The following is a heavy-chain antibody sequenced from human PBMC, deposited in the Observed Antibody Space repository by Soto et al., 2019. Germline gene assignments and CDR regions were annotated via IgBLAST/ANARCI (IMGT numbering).Heavy chain of an antibody. V-gene: IGHV3-64*01. J-gene: IGHJ4*02. CDR1: RFSFSFYC. D-gene: IGHD2-15*01. CDR2: NGRGA. Sequence: GVPLRLSCAASRFSFSFYCIHWVLQAPGKGLESVPPNGRGAFFANSLKGRLTISRASSWHKVFLQMASLRPEDMAVYGCARAAPRYCSGGSCYSGRDYWGQGTLVTVSS. CDR3: ARAAPRYCSGGSCYSGRDY.